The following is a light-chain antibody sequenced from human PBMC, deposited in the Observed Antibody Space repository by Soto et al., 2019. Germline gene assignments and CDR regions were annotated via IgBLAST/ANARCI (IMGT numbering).Light chain of an antibody. CDR1: QSISSW. Sequence: DIQITQSPSTLSASVGCRVTLTCRASQSISSWLAWYQQRPGKPPKLLIYDASSLESGVPSRFSGSGSGTEFTLTITTLQPDDFATYFCQHYRRNTWSFGPGTKVDIK. CDR2: DAS. V-gene: IGKV1-5*01. J-gene: IGKJ1*01. CDR3: QHYRRNTWS.